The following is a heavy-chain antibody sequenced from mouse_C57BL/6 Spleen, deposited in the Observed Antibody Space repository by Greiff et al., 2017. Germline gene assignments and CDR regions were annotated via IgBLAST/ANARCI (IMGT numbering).Heavy chain of an antibody. CDR1: GYTFTSYG. CDR3: ARLRVGYGNGYFDV. J-gene: IGHJ1*03. D-gene: IGHD2-10*02. Sequence: QVQLQQSGAELARPGASVKLSCKASGYTFTSYGISWVKQRTGQGLEWIGEIYPRSGNTYYNEKFKGKATLTADKSSSTAYMELRSLTSEDSAVYFCARLRVGYGNGYFDVWGTGTTVTVSS. V-gene: IGHV1-81*01. CDR2: IYPRSGNT.